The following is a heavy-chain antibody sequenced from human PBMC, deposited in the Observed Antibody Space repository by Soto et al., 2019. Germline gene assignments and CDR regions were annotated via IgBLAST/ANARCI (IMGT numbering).Heavy chain of an antibody. CDR2: INHSGST. D-gene: IGHD5-18*01. CDR3: ARTPWDGYTGYYFDY. CDR1: GGPCSCYY. J-gene: IGHJ4*02. V-gene: IGHV4-34*01. Sequence: PSDTLSPASAVYGGPCSCYYWTWMRQPPGSGLELIGEINHSGSTNYNPSLKSRVTISVDTSKNQFSLKLTSVTAADTAVYSCARTPWDGYTGYYFDYWGQGTLVTVSS.